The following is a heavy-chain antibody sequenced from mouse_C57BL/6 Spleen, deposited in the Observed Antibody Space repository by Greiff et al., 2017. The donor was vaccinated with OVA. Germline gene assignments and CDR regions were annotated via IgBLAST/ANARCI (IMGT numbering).Heavy chain of an antibody. D-gene: IGHD1-1*01. Sequence: EVKVVESEGGLVQPGSSMKLSCTASGFTFSDYYMAWVRQVPEKGLEWVANINYDGSSTYYLDSLKSRFIISRDNAKNILYLQMSSLKSEDTATYYCARGNYYGSVDYFDYWGQGTTLTVSS. CDR1: GFTFSDYY. J-gene: IGHJ2*01. CDR2: INYDGSST. CDR3: ARGNYYGSVDYFDY. V-gene: IGHV5-16*01.